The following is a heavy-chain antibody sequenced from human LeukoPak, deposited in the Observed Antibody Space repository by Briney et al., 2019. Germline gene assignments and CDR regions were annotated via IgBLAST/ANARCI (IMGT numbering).Heavy chain of an antibody. CDR2: ISSSSSYI. Sequence: PGGSLRLSCAVSGFTFCSYSMNWVRQAPGKGLEWVSSISSSSSYIYYADSVKGRFTISRDNAKNSLYLQMNSLRAEDTAVYYCARDYFAAFKFCGGDCYHFDYWGQGTLVTVSS. CDR1: GFTFCSYS. D-gene: IGHD2-21*01. V-gene: IGHV3-21*01. CDR3: ARDYFAAFKFCGGDCYHFDY. J-gene: IGHJ4*02.